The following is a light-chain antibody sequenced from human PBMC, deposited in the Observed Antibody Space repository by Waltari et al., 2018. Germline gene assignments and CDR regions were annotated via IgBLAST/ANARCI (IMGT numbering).Light chain of an antibody. CDR3: QHRSSWPWT. CDR2: DAS. CDR1: QRVSSN. J-gene: IGKJ1*01. V-gene: IGKV3-11*01. Sequence: SCRASQRVSSNLAWYQQKPGQAPILLIYDASKRATGIPARFSGSGSGTDLTLTISSLEPEDFAVYYCQHRSSWPWTFGQGTKVEIK.